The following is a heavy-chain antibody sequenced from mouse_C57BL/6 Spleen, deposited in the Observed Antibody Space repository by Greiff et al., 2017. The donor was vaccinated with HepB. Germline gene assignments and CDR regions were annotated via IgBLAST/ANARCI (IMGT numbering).Heavy chain of an antibody. CDR3: ARNLGSNYSAWFAY. J-gene: IGHJ3*01. CDR2: IWSGGST. CDR1: GFSLTSYG. V-gene: IGHV2-2*01. Sequence: VHLVESGPGLVQPSQSLSITCTVSGFSLTSYGVHWVRQSPGKGLEWLGVIWSGGSTDYNAAFISRLSISKDNSKSQVFFKMNSLQADDTAIYYCARNLGSNYSAWFAYWGQGTLVTVSA. D-gene: IGHD2-5*01.